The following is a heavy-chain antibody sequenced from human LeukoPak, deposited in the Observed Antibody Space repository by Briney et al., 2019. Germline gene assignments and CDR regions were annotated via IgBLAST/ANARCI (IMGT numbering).Heavy chain of an antibody. CDR1: GGSISIGGYY. V-gene: IGHV4-31*03. D-gene: IGHD5-18*01. J-gene: IGHJ4*02. Sequence: ASETLSLTCTVSGGSISIGGYYWSWIRQHSGKGLEWIGYSYYSGSTYHNPSLKSRVTISVDTSKNQFSLKLSSVTAADTAVYYCARDRDTAMGYFDYWGQGTLVTVSS. CDR2: SYYSGST. CDR3: ARDRDTAMGYFDY.